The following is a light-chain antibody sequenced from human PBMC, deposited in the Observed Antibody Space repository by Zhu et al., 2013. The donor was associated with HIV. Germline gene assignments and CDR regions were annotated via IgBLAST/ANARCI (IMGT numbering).Light chain of an antibody. CDR2: GVS. J-gene: IGKJ3*01. Sequence: ERVMTQSPATLSVSPGDSVSVSCRASQSVGTALAWYQHRPGQPPSLLIYGVSTRATGIPDRFSGSGSGTDFTLTVSSLQSEDFATYYCQQLSSYPLTFGPGTKVDVK. CDR3: QQLSSYPLT. CDR1: QSVGTA. V-gene: IGKV3-15*01.